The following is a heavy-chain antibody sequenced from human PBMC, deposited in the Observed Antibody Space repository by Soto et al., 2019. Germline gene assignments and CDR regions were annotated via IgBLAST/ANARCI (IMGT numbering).Heavy chain of an antibody. J-gene: IGHJ4*02. CDR2: ISGSGGST. V-gene: IGHV3-23*01. Sequence: GGSLRLSCAASGFTFSSYAMSWVRQAPGKGLEWVSAISGSGGSTYYADSVKGRFTISRDNSKNTLYLQMNSLRAEDTAVYYCAKDFTSGYYVGYFDYWGQGTLVTVSS. CDR3: AKDFTSGYYVGYFDY. CDR1: GFTFSSYA. D-gene: IGHD3-22*01.